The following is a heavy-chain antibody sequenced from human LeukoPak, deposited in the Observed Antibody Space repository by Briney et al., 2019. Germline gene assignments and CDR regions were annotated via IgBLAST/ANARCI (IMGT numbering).Heavy chain of an antibody. CDR1: GGSISSYY. CDR3: ARVEDSGYDYRGRFDP. J-gene: IGHJ5*02. CDR2: IYYTGST. Sequence: KSSETLSLTCTVSGGSISSYYWSWIRQPPGKGLEWIGYIYYTGSTNYNPSLKSRVTISVDTSKNQFSLKLSSVTAADTAVYYCARVEDSGYDYRGRFDPWGQGTLVTVSS. D-gene: IGHD5-12*01. V-gene: IGHV4-59*12.